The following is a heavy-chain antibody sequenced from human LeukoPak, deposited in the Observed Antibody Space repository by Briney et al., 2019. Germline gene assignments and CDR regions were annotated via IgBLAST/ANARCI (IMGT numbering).Heavy chain of an antibody. D-gene: IGHD3-22*01. J-gene: IGHJ3*02. CDR2: VFHDGNT. CDR1: GGSISGTNW. V-gene: IGHV4-4*02. Sequence: SGTLSLTCTVSGGSISGTNWWTWVRPPPGEGLEWIGEVFHDGNTNYNPSLTSRVTISVDKSQNQFSLKLSSVTAADTAVYYCASNTMIVVDDAFDIWGQGTMVTVSS. CDR3: ASNTMIVVDDAFDI.